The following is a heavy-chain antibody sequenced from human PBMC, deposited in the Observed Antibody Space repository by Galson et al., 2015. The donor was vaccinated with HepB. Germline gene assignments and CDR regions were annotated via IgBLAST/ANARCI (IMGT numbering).Heavy chain of an antibody. V-gene: IGHV3-23*01. CDR1: GFTFSSYA. Sequence: SLRLSCAASGFTFSSYAMSWVRQAPGKGLEWVSAISGSGGSTYYADSVKGRFTISRDNSKITLYLQMNSLRAEDTAVYYCANGPDIVVVVAGTPNWFDPWGQGTLVTVSS. CDR2: ISGSGGST. D-gene: IGHD2-15*01. J-gene: IGHJ5*02. CDR3: ANGPDIVVVVAGTPNWFDP.